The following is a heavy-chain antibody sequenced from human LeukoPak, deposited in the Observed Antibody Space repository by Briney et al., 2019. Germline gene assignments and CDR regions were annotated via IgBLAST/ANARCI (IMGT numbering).Heavy chain of an antibody. D-gene: IGHD1-26*01. CDR3: AKDTRPGATAPLFDY. J-gene: IGHJ4*02. V-gene: IGHV3-9*01. Sequence: ISWNSGSIGYADSVKGRFTISRDNAKNSLYLQMNSLRAEDTALYYCAKDTRPGATAPLFDYWGQGTLVTVSS. CDR2: ISWNSGSI.